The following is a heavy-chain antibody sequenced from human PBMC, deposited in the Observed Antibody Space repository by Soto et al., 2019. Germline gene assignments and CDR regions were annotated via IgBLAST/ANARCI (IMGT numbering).Heavy chain of an antibody. V-gene: IGHV3-74*01. Sequence: VGSLRLSGAVAGYTFGNHWMHWVRQAPGKGLEWVSRMNSDGSIINYADSVKGRFTVSRDNAKNTLYLQMNSLRVEDTAVYYCATAEVDYWGPGTLVTVSS. CDR3: ATAEVDY. J-gene: IGHJ4*02. CDR1: GYTFGNHW. CDR2: MNSDGSII.